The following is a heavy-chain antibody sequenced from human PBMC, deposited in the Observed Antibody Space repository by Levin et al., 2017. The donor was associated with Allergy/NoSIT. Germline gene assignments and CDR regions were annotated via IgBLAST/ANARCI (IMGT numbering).Heavy chain of an antibody. CDR3: ARATDQYYGGRCDY. V-gene: IGHV2-70*11. J-gene: IGHJ4*02. D-gene: IGHD3-10*01. Sequence: SGPTLVKPTQTLTLTCTFSGFSLTTSGMCVSWIRQPPGNALEWLARIDWDDDKYYSTSLKTRLTISRDTSKNQVVLTLTSMDPVDTATYYCARATDQYYGGRCDYWGQGTPLTVAS. CDR2: IDWDDDK. CDR1: GFSLTTSGMC.